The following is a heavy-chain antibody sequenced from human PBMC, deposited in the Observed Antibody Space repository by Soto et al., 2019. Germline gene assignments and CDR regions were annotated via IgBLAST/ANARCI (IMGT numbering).Heavy chain of an antibody. D-gene: IGHD2-2*01. CDR3: ARARAGYCSSTSCHVTFFDY. CDR2: IYYSGST. CDR1: GGSISRGGYY. J-gene: IGHJ4*02. V-gene: IGHV4-31*03. Sequence: QVQLQESGPGLVKPSQTLSLTCTVSGGSISRGGYYWSWIRQHPGKGMEWIGYIYYSGSTYYNPSLKSRVTISVDTSKKQFSLKLSSVTAADTVVHYCARARAGYCSSTSCHVTFFDYWGQGTLVIVSS.